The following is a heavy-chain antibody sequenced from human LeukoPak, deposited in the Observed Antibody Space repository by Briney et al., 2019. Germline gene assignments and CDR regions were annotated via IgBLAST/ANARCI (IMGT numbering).Heavy chain of an antibody. Sequence: PGGSLRLSCAASGFTFSSYAMSWVRQAPGKGLEWVSAISGSGGSTYYADSVKGRFTISRDNSKNTLYLQMNSLRAEDTAVYYCARVSSSWYSGGMDVWGQGTTVTVSS. CDR1: GFTFSSYA. D-gene: IGHD6-13*01. CDR2: ISGSGGST. J-gene: IGHJ6*02. V-gene: IGHV3-23*01. CDR3: ARVSSSWYSGGMDV.